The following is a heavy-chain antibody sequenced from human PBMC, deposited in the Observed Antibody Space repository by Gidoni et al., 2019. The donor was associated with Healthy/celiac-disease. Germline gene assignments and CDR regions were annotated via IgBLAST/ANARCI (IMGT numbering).Heavy chain of an antibody. V-gene: IGHV1-3*01. D-gene: IGHD1-7*01. J-gene: IGHJ6*02. CDR3: ARTELVLDSYYYYGMDV. Sequence: QVQLVQSGAEVKKPGASVKVSCKASGYTFTSYAMHWVRQAPGQRLEWMGWINAGNGNTKYSQKFQGRVTITRDTSASTAYMELSSLRSEDTAVYYCARTELVLDSYYYYGMDVWGQGTTVTVSS. CDR2: INAGNGNT. CDR1: GYTFTSYA.